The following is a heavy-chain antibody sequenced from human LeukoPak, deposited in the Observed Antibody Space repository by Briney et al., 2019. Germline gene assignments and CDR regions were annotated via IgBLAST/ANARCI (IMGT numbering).Heavy chain of an antibody. CDR1: GFTVSSNY. Sequence: GGSLRLSCAASGFTVSSNYMSWVRQAPGKGLEWVAVIWYDGSNKYYADSVKGRFTISRDNSKNTLYLQMNSLRAEDTAVYYCARPHPRLPHAFDVWGQGTMVTVSS. CDR2: IWYDGSNK. V-gene: IGHV3-33*08. J-gene: IGHJ3*01. D-gene: IGHD2-15*01. CDR3: ARPHPRLPHAFDV.